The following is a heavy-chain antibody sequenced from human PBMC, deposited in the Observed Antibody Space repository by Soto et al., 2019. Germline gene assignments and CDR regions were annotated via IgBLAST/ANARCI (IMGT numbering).Heavy chain of an antibody. CDR3: AGESHIAAAGNPYYYDGMDI. J-gene: IGHJ6*02. D-gene: IGHD6-13*01. CDR1: GFTVSSNY. V-gene: IGHV3-66*01. Sequence: GGSLRLSCAASGFTVSSNYMSWVRQAPGKGLEWVSVIYSGGSTYYTDSVKGRFTISRDNSKNTLYLQMNSLRDEDTTVYYCAGESHIAAAGNPYYYDGMDIWGQGTTVTVSS. CDR2: IYSGGST.